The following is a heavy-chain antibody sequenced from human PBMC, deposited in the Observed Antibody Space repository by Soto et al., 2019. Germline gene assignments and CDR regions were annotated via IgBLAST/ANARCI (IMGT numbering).Heavy chain of an antibody. Sequence: PSETRSLTGSVSGGSIYRGVYSWSWIRQSPGKGLEWIGDIYDFGTTSYNPSLKSRVTLSVDRSRNQFSLRLSSVTAADTAVDYCARDKWDGSGRFNWFDPWGQGTLVTVSS. CDR3: ARDKWDGSGRFNWFDP. V-gene: IGHV4-30-2*06. D-gene: IGHD3-10*01. CDR2: IYDFGTT. CDR1: GGSIYRGVYS. J-gene: IGHJ5*02.